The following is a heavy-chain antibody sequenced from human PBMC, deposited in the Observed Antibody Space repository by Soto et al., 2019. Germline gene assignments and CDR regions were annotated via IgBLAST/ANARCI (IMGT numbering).Heavy chain of an antibody. CDR2: ISANGQGI. J-gene: IGHJ4*02. V-gene: IGHV3-23*01. CDR3: AKDRNYPRDQFHY. D-gene: IGHD1-7*01. Sequence: LRLSCAASGFTFSTYALSWVRQAPGKGLEWVSAISANGQGIYYADSVRGRFTISRDNSKNSIFLHMDSLRAEDTAVYYCAKDRNYPRDQFHYWGQGTLVTVSS. CDR1: GFTFSTYA.